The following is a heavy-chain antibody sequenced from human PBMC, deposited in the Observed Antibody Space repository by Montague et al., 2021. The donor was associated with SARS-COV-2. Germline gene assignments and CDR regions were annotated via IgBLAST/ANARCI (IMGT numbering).Heavy chain of an antibody. CDR2: IDWDDDK. Sequence: ALVKPTQTLTLTCTFSGFSLSTSGMCVSWIRQPPGKALGWLALIDWDDDKYYSTSLKTRLTISKDTSKNQVVLTMTNMDPVDTATYYCARIRDYDILTGSYSGFDYWGQGTLVTVSS. D-gene: IGHD3-9*01. CDR3: ARIRDYDILTGSYSGFDY. CDR1: GFSLSTSGMC. V-gene: IGHV2-70*01. J-gene: IGHJ4*02.